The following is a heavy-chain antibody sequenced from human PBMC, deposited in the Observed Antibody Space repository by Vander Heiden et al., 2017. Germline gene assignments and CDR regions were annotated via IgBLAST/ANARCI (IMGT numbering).Heavy chain of an antibody. CDR3: AHITYSSSWYERSYYFGY. CDR1: GFSLSTSGVG. Sequence: QITLKESGPTLVKPTQTITLTCTFSGFSLSTSGVGVGWIRQPPGKALEWLALIYWNDDKRYSPSLKSRLTITKDTSKTQVVLTRTNMDPVDTATYYCAHITYSSSWYERSYYFGYWGQGTLVTVSS. CDR2: IYWNDDK. D-gene: IGHD6-13*01. V-gene: IGHV2-5*01. J-gene: IGHJ4*02.